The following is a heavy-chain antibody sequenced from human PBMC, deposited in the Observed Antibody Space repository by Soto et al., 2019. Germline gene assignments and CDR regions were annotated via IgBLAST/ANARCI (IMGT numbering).Heavy chain of an antibody. CDR1: GFSLNTRAVG. V-gene: IGHV2-5*01. CDR3: AHRHELGGFDI. CDR2: INWNDNE. Sequence: QITLKASGPTLVKPTQTLTLTCTFSGFSLNTRAVGVGWIRQPPGKALEWLALINWNDNERYSPSLKDRLTITKDTSRNHVVLTMTNVDPVDTATYYCAHRHELGGFDIWGQGTTVTVSS. D-gene: IGHD1-26*01. J-gene: IGHJ3*02.